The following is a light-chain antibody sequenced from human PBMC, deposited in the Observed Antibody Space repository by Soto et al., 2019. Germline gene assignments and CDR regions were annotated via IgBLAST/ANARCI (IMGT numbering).Light chain of an antibody. J-gene: IGKJ1*01. V-gene: IGKV3-20*01. CDR1: QSVGSSY. Sequence: EIVLTQSPGTLSLSPGERATLSCRASQSVGSSYLAWYQQKPGQAPRLLIYGASSRATGIPDRFSGSGSGTDFTLTISRLEPEDWAVYYCQQYGSSAWTCGQGTKVVIK. CDR2: GAS. CDR3: QQYGSSAWT.